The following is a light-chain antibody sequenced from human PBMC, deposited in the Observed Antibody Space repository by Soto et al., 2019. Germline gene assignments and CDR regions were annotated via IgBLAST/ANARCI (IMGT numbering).Light chain of an antibody. Sequence: EIAMTQSPATLSVSPGERATLSCRASLSVSINLAWYQQKPGQAPRLLIYGASTRATGIPARFSGSGSGTEFTLTISSLQSEDFAVYYCQQYNNWPPGTFGQGTKVDIK. J-gene: IGKJ1*01. V-gene: IGKV3-15*01. CDR2: GAS. CDR1: LSVSIN. CDR3: QQYNNWPPGT.